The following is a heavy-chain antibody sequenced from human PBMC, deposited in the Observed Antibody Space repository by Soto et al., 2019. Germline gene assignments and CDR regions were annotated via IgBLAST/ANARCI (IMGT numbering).Heavy chain of an antibody. D-gene: IGHD2-15*01. J-gene: IGHJ3*02. Sequence: QAQLVQSGGEVKKPGASVKVSCKASGYTFTNYGINWVRQAPGQGLEWMGWISGYNAKTYYAQKVQGRVTMTTDTSTNTAYMELKSLRSDDTAVYYCAREGDIVGLDAFDIWGQGTVVTVSS. CDR1: GYTFTNYG. V-gene: IGHV1-18*04. CDR3: AREGDIVGLDAFDI. CDR2: ISGYNAKT.